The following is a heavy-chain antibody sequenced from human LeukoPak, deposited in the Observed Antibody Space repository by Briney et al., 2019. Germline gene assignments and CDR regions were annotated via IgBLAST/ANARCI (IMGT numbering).Heavy chain of an antibody. CDR1: GGSFSGYY. Sequence: SETLSLTCAVYGGSFSGYYWSWIRQTPGKGLEWIGEINHSGSTNYNPSLKSRVTISVDTSKNQFSLKLSSVTAADTAAYYCAGETGMPLFDPWGQGTLVTVSS. CDR2: INHSGST. V-gene: IGHV4-34*01. D-gene: IGHD1-14*01. CDR3: AGETGMPLFDP. J-gene: IGHJ5*02.